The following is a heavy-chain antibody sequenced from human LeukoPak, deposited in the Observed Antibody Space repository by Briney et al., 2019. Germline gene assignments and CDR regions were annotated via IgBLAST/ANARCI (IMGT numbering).Heavy chain of an antibody. Sequence: SETLSLTCTVSGGSISSRDYYWGWIRQPPGKGLEWIGSIYYSGSTYYNPSLKSRVTISVDTSKNQFSLKLGSVTAADTAVYYCARQVRITIFGVVTAPYYMDVWGKGTTVTVSS. J-gene: IGHJ6*03. CDR2: IYYSGST. CDR3: ARQVRITIFGVVTAPYYMDV. CDR1: GGSISSRDYY. D-gene: IGHD3-3*01. V-gene: IGHV4-39*01.